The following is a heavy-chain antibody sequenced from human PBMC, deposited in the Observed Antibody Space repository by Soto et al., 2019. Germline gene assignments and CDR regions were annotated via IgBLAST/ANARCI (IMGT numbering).Heavy chain of an antibody. V-gene: IGHV3-74*01. CDR2: INNEGTRS. CDR3: ARDYDSSGYHSTF. Sequence: GGSLRLSCVASGFTFSSYWMHWVRQAPGKGLVWVSQINNEGTRSEHADSMKGRFTISRDNAKNTPYLQMNDLRAEDTAVYYCARDYDSSGYHSTFWGQGALVTVSS. D-gene: IGHD3-22*01. CDR1: GFTFSSYW. J-gene: IGHJ4*02.